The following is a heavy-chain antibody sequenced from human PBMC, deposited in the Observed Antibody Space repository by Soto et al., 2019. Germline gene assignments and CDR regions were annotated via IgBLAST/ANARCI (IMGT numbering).Heavy chain of an antibody. CDR1: GYSFINYG. CDR3: ARDSKWLIINGNWFDS. CDR2: ISGSNGAT. D-gene: IGHD5-12*01. Sequence: QVQLVQSGAEVKKPGASVKVSCKFSGYSFINYGMTWVRQAPGQGLEWMGWISGSNGATKYSQRFQGRVTLTTDTSTNTADMELRSLTLDDTAVYYCARDSKWLIINGNWFDSWGQGTLVTVSS. V-gene: IGHV1-18*04. J-gene: IGHJ5*01.